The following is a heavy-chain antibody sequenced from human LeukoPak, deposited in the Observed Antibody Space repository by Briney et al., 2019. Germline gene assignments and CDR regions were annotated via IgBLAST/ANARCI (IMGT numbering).Heavy chain of an antibody. CDR1: GYTFTYYD. CDR2: INSSGGST. D-gene: IGHD3-10*01. J-gene: IGHJ5*02. V-gene: IGHV1-46*01. CDR3: ARGHGSGSANYFDP. Sequence: ASVKVSCKASGYTFTYYDMRWVRQAPGQGLEWMGIINSSGGSTSYAQKFQGRVTMTRDMSTSTIYMELSSLRYEDTAVYYCARGHGSGSANYFDPWGQGTLVTVSS.